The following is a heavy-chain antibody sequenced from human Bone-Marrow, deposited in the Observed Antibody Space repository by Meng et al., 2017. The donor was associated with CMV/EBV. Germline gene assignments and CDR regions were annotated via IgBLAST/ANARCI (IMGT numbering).Heavy chain of an antibody. J-gene: IGHJ3*02. D-gene: IGHD6-19*01. CDR1: GFSFSSYW. V-gene: IGHV3-7*01. CDR3: ARDPWLVPGAFDI. CDR2: IKQDGSEK. Sequence: SQNICCAASGFSFSSYWRSGVRQAPGKGLEWVANIKQDGSEKYYVDSVKGRFTISRDNAKNSLYLQMNSRRAEDTAEYYCARDPWLVPGAFDIWGQGTMVTVSS.